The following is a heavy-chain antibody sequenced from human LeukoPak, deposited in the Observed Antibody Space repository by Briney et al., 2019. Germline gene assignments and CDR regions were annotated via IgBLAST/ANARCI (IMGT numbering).Heavy chain of an antibody. Sequence: SGGSLRLSCAASGFTFSSYGMHWVRQAPGEGLEWGAVIWYDGSNKYYADSVKGRFTISRDNSKNTLYLQMNSLRAEDTAVYYCARVGYCSSTSCYGIDYWGQGTLVTVSS. D-gene: IGHD2-2*01. J-gene: IGHJ4*02. CDR3: ARVGYCSSTSCYGIDY. CDR2: IWYDGSNK. V-gene: IGHV3-33*01. CDR1: GFTFSSYG.